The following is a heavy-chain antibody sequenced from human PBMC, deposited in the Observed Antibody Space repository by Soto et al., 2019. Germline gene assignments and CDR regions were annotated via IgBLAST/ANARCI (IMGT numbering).Heavy chain of an antibody. V-gene: IGHV1-3*01. CDR2: INAGNGNT. Sequence: GASVNVSCKSSGYTFTSYSIHWVRQAPGQRLECMGWINAGNGNTKYSQKFQGRVTITRDTSASTAYMELSSLRSEDTAVYYCASGRLAPFDYWGQGTLVTVSS. CDR1: GYTFTSYS. J-gene: IGHJ4*02. CDR3: ASGRLAPFDY. D-gene: IGHD6-19*01.